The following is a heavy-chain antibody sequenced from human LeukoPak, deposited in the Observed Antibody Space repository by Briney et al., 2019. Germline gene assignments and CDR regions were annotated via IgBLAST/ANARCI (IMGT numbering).Heavy chain of an antibody. D-gene: IGHD6-19*01. J-gene: IGHJ4*02. CDR3: ARVNTRIGWSPFDY. V-gene: IGHV1-2*02. CDR1: AYTFTGYY. Sequence: ASVKVSCKASAYTFTGYYMHWVRQAPGQGLEWMGWIYPNSGGTNYAQKFQGRVTMTRDTSISTAYMELSRLRSDDTAVYYCARVNTRIGWSPFDYWGQGTLVTVSS. CDR2: IYPNSGGT.